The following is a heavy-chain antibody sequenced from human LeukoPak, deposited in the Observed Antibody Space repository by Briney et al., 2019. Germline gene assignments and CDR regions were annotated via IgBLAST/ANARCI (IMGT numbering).Heavy chain of an antibody. D-gene: IGHD6-19*01. CDR2: IIPIFGTA. J-gene: IGHJ4*02. CDR3: ARDSEQWLVRGGYFDY. Sequence: SVKVSCKASGGTFSSYAISWVRQAPGQGLKWMGRIIPIFGTANYAQKFQGRVTITTDESTSTAYMELSSLRSEDTAVYYCARDSEQWLVRGGYFDYWGQGALVTVSS. V-gene: IGHV1-69*05. CDR1: GGTFSSYA.